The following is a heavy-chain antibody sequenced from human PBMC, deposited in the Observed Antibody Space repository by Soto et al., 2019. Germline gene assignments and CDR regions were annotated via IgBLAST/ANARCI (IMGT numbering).Heavy chain of an antibody. CDR3: AKDVGFGAAAP. V-gene: IGHV3-30*18. CDR1: GFTFSSYG. CDR2: ISYDGSNK. Sequence: QVQLVESGGGVVQPGRSLRLSCAASGFTFSSYGMHWVRQAPGKGLEWVAVISYDGSNKYYADSVKGRFTISRDNSKNTLYLQMNSLRAEDTAVYYCAKDVGFGAAAPWGQGTLVTVSS. J-gene: IGHJ5*02. D-gene: IGHD6-13*01.